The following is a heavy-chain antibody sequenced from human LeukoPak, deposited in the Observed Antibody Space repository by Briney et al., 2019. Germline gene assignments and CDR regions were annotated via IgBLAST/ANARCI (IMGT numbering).Heavy chain of an antibody. CDR3: ARGRYPHDYSNYVWVFDY. J-gene: IGHJ4*02. D-gene: IGHD4-11*01. CDR2: INHSGST. CDR1: GGSFSGYY. Sequence: SETLSLTCAVYGGSFSGYYWSWIRQPPGKGLEWIGEINHSGSTNYNPSLKSRVTISVDTSKNQFSLKLSSVTAADTAVYYCARGRYPHDYSNYVWVFDYWGQGTLVTVSS. V-gene: IGHV4-34*01.